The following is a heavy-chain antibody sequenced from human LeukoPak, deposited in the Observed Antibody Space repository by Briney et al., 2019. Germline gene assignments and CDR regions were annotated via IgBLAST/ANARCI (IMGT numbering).Heavy chain of an antibody. J-gene: IGHJ4*02. CDR1: GGSISSGGYS. CDR2: IYHSGST. D-gene: IGHD6-19*01. Sequence: SETLSLTCAVSGGSISSGGYSWNWIRQPPGKGLEWIGYIYHSGSTYYNPSLKSRVTMSVDTSKNQFSLKLSSVAAADTAVYYCARETQQWPYYFDYWGQGTLVTVSS. V-gene: IGHV4-30-2*01. CDR3: ARETQQWPYYFDY.